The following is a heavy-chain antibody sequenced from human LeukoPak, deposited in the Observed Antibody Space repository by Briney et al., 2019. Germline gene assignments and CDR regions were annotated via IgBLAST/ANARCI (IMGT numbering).Heavy chain of an antibody. CDR3: ARVVRYCSSSSCSFFDY. CDR1: GGSFTSYF. D-gene: IGHD2-2*01. Sequence: SETLSLTCTVSGGSFTSYFWSWVRQPPGEGLEWIVYIYYSGSTNYNPSLKSRVTISVDTSKNQFSLKLSSVTAADTAVYYCARVVRYCSSSSCSFFDYWGQGTLVTVSS. J-gene: IGHJ4*02. V-gene: IGHV4-59*01. CDR2: IYYSGST.